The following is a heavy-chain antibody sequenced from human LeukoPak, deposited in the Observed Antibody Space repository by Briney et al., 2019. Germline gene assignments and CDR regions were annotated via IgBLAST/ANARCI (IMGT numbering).Heavy chain of an antibody. V-gene: IGHV3-23*01. CDR3: AKDLSPHSYDFWSGYYWANWFDP. D-gene: IGHD3-3*01. Sequence: GGSLRLSCAASGFTFSSYGMSWVRQAPGKGLEWVSGISGSGGSTYYADSVKGRFTISRDNSKNTLYLQMNSLRAEDTAVYYCAKDLSPHSYDFWSGYYWANWFDPWGQGTLVTVSS. CDR1: GFTFSSYG. J-gene: IGHJ5*02. CDR2: ISGSGGST.